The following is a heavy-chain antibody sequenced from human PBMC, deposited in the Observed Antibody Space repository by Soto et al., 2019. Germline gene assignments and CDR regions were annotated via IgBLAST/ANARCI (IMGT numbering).Heavy chain of an antibody. D-gene: IGHD6-13*01. Sequence: RASVKVSCKASGGTFSSYAISWVRQAPGQELEWMGGIIPIFGTANYAQKFQGRVTITADESTSTAYMELSSLRSEDTAVYYCARQVGYPGAFDIWGQGTMVTVSS. CDR3: ARQVGYPGAFDI. J-gene: IGHJ3*02. V-gene: IGHV1-69*13. CDR1: GGTFSSYA. CDR2: IIPIFGTA.